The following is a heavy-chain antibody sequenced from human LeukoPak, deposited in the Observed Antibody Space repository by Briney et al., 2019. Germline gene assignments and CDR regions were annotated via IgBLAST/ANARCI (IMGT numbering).Heavy chain of an antibody. CDR1: GFTVSSNY. V-gene: IGHV3-66*01. D-gene: IGHD2-15*01. CDR3: ATGGFCGGGSCYGFDY. Sequence: GGSLRLSCAASGFTVSSNYMSWVRQAPGKGLEWVSVTYNGNSTYYADSVKGRFTISRDNSKNTLYLQMHSLRAEDTAVYYCATGGFCGGGSCYGFDYWAQETRAPV. J-gene: IGHJ4*02. CDR2: TYNGNST.